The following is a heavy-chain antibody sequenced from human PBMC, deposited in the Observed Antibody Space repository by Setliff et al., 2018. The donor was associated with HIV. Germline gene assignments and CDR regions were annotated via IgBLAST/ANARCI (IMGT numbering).Heavy chain of an antibody. Sequence: ASVKVSCKASGYTFTSYYMHWVRQTPGQGLEWMGIINPSGGSTSYAQKFQGRVTMTRDTSTSTVYMELSSLRSEDTAVYYCARNPRIAVAGTDYYYYMDVWGKGTTVTVSS. V-gene: IGHV1-46*01. CDR1: GYTFTSYY. CDR2: INPSGGST. CDR3: ARNPRIAVAGTDYYYYMDV. D-gene: IGHD6-19*01. J-gene: IGHJ6*03.